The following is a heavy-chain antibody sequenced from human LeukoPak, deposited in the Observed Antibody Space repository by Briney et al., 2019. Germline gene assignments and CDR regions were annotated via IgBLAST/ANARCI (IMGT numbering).Heavy chain of an antibody. CDR3: ATDNWYVMNL. Sequence: GGSLRLSCAASRFTGPPFSSHWMHWVRRAPGKGLMWVAHINGDGTMTTYADSVEGRFTISRDNAKNTLFLQMDSLRVEDTAVYYGATDNWYVMNLWGQGTTVTVSS. V-gene: IGHV3-74*01. CDR1: RFTGPPFSSHW. D-gene: IGHD1-20*01. CDR2: INGDGTMT. J-gene: IGHJ6*02.